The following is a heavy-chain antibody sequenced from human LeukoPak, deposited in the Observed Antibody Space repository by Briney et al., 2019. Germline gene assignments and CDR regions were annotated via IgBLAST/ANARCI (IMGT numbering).Heavy chain of an antibody. CDR3: ARDDRIAASGN. D-gene: IGHD6-13*01. CDR1: GGTFSSYA. CDR2: INPNSGGT. V-gene: IGHV1-2*02. J-gene: IGHJ4*02. Sequence: ASVKVSCKASGGTFSSYAISWVRQAPGQGLEWMGWINPNSGGTNYAQKFQGRVTMSRDTSISTAYMELSSLRSDDTAVYFCARDDRIAASGNWGQGALVTVSS.